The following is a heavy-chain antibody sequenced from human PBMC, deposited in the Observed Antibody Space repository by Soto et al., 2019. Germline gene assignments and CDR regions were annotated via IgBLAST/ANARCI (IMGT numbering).Heavy chain of an antibody. J-gene: IGHJ6*03. CDR2: ISGSSGTT. CDR1: GFTFSNYA. Sequence: EVQLLESGGGLVQPGGSLRLSCAASGFTFSNYAMSWVRQAPGKGLEWVSGISGSSGTTYYGDSVKGRFTISRDNSKNTLFLQMNSLRAEDTAVYYCAKDSYGSGIHFYYYSYMDVWGKGTTVTVSS. V-gene: IGHV3-23*01. CDR3: AKDSYGSGIHFYYYSYMDV. D-gene: IGHD3-10*01.